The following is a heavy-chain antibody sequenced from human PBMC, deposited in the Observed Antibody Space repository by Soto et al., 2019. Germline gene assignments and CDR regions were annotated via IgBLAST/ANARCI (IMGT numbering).Heavy chain of an antibody. V-gene: IGHV3-23*01. J-gene: IGHJ6*02. Sequence: GGSLRLSCAPSRFTFSRDAMSCVRQAPREGLVCVSAVSGSGGSTYYADSVKGRFTISRDNSKNTPYLQMNSLRAEDTAVYYCAKVSGKAAVLYGMDVWGQGTTVTVSS. CDR1: RFTFSRDA. D-gene: IGHD6-25*01. CDR3: AKVSGKAAVLYGMDV. CDR2: VSGSGGST.